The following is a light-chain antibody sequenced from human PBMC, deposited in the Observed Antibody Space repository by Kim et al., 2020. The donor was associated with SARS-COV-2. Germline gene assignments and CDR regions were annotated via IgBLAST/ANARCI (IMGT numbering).Light chain of an antibody. CDR3: QQSLTAPLLT. CDR1: QSIGTY. J-gene: IGKJ4*01. CDR2: AAS. Sequence: DIQMTQSPSSLAASVGDRVTIACRASQSIGTYLNWYQHKPGKAPKLLIYAASSLQSGVPSRFSGSGSGTDFTLTISSLQPEDFATYYCQQSLTAPLLTFGGGTKVDIK. V-gene: IGKV1-39*01.